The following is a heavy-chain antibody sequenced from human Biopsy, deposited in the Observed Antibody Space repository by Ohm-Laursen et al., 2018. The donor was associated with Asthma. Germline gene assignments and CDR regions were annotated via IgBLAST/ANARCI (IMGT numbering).Heavy chain of an antibody. J-gene: IGHJ4*02. Sequence: SLRLSCAASGITFSTYGMHWVRQAPGKGLEWVAVISYDGSSIYYADSVKGRFTNSRDNSKNTLSLQMNSLTAEDTAVYYCAREGVAGTHIEDWGQGTLVTVSS. CDR1: GITFSTYG. V-gene: IGHV3-30*19. CDR2: ISYDGSSI. D-gene: IGHD6-19*01. CDR3: AREGVAGTHIED.